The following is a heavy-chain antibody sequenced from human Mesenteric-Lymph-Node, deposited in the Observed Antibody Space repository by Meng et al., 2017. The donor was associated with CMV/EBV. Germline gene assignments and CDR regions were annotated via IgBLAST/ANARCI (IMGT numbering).Heavy chain of an antibody. V-gene: IGHV3-11*01. CDR3: ARVGLVETWAGKSTIPSRWFDP. D-gene: IGHD5/OR15-5a*01. J-gene: IGHJ5*02. CDR2: ISSSGSTI. Sequence: GESLKISCAASGFTFDDYGMHWVRQAPGKGLEWVSYISSSGSTIYYADSVKGRFTISRDNAKNSLYLQMNSLRAEDTAVYYCARVGLVETWAGKSTIPSRWFDPWGQGTLVTVSS. CDR1: GFTFDDYG.